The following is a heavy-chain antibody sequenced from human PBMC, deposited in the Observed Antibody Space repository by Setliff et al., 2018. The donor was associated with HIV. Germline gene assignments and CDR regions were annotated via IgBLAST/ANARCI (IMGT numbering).Heavy chain of an antibody. CDR1: GFTFSNYA. J-gene: IGHJ4*02. CDR3: AEDYVENDY. V-gene: IGHV3-23*01. CDR2: ITGSGRTT. D-gene: IGHD3-16*01. Sequence: PGGSLRLSCAASGFTFSNYAMSWVRQAPGKGLEWVSAITGSGRTTYYADSVKGRFTISRDNSKNTLSLQMNSLRAEDTAVYYCAEDYVENDYWGQGTLVTVSS.